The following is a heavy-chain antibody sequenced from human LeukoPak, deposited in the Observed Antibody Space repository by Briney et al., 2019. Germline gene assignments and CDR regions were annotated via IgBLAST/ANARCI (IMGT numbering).Heavy chain of an antibody. J-gene: IGHJ5*02. CDR3: ARYSYGYNWFDP. CDR1: GGSISSYY. D-gene: IGHD5-18*01. V-gene: IGHV4-59*01. CDR2: IYYSGST. Sequence: PSETLSLTCTVSGGSISSYYWSWIRQPPGKGLEWIGYIYYSGSTNYNPSLKSRVTISVDTSKNQFSLKLSSVTAADTAVYYCARYSYGYNWFDPWGQETLVTVSS.